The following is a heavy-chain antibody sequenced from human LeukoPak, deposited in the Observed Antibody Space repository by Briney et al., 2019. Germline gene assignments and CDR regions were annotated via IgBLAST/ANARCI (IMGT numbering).Heavy chain of an antibody. J-gene: IGHJ3*02. CDR2: IKQDGIEE. CDR3: AAVSVVAPQDDAFDI. CDR1: GFTFSSYW. Sequence: GGSLRLSCAASGFTFSSYWMSWVRQAPGKGLEWVANIKQDGIEEYYVDSVKDRFTISRDNAKSSLYLQMNSLRSEDTAVYYCAAVSVVAPQDDAFDIWGQGTMVTVSS. V-gene: IGHV3-7*03. D-gene: IGHD2-15*01.